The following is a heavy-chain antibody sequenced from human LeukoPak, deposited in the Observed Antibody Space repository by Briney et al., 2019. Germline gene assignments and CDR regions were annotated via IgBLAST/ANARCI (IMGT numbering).Heavy chain of an antibody. Sequence: GGSLRLSCAASGFSFSSYGMHWVRQAPGKGLEWVAALSYDGNTKYYVDSVKGRFTISRDNSKNTLYLQMNSLRGEDTAVYYCAEKKGGYKYDDFFDFWGPGTLVTVSS. D-gene: IGHD5-24*01. V-gene: IGHV3-30*03. CDR3: AEKKGGYKYDDFFDF. J-gene: IGHJ4*02. CDR1: GFSFSSYG. CDR2: LSYDGNTK.